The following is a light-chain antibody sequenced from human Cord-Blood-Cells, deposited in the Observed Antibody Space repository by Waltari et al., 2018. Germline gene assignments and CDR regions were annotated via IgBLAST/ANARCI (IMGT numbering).Light chain of an antibody. Sequence: SYELTQPPSVSVSPGQTASITCSGDKLGDKYACWYQQKPGQSPVLVIYQDSKRPSGTPVRFSGSTSGNTATWTIGGTQAMDEADYSFQAWDRSTVVFGGGTKLTVL. V-gene: IGLV3-1*01. J-gene: IGLJ2*01. CDR1: KLGDKY. CDR2: QDS. CDR3: QAWDRSTVV.